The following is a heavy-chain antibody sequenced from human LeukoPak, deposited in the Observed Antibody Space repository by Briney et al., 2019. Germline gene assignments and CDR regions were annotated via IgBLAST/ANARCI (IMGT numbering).Heavy chain of an antibody. Sequence: QPGRSLRLSCAASGFTFSSYAMHWVRQATGKGLEWVAVISYDGSNKYYADSVKGRFTISRDNSKNTLYLQMNSLRAEDTAVYYCAREGSVSAGAFDIWGQGTMVTVSS. CDR2: ISYDGSNK. CDR1: GFTFSSYA. CDR3: AREGSVSAGAFDI. J-gene: IGHJ3*02. D-gene: IGHD3-10*01. V-gene: IGHV3-30*04.